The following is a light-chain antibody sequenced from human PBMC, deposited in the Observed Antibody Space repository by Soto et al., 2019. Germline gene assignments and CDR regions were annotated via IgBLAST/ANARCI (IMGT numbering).Light chain of an antibody. Sequence: QSVLTQPPSVSAAPGQKVTISCSXSSSNIGNNYVSWYQQLPGTAPKLLIYDNNKRPSGIPDRFSGSKSGTSSTLGITGLQTGDEADYYCGTWDSSLSAYVFGTGTKVTVL. CDR3: GTWDSSLSAYV. V-gene: IGLV1-51*01. CDR2: DNN. J-gene: IGLJ1*01. CDR1: SSNIGNNY.